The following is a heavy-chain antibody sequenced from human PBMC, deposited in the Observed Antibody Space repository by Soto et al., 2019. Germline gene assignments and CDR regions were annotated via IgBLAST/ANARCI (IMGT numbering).Heavy chain of an antibody. J-gene: IGHJ4*02. Sequence: PSETLSLTCTVSGGSISSGGYYWSWIRQHPGKGLEWIGYIYYSGSTYYNPSLKSRVTISVDTSKNQFSLKLSSVTAADTAVYYCARLYYYGSGSYYLDYWGQGTLVTVSS. CDR3: ARLYYYGSGSYYLDY. CDR2: IYYSGST. V-gene: IGHV4-31*03. D-gene: IGHD3-10*01. CDR1: GGSISSGGYY.